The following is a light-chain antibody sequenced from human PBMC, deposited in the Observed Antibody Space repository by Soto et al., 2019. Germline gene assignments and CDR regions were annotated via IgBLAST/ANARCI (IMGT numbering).Light chain of an antibody. CDR2: VAS. V-gene: IGKV1-39*01. Sequence: DIQMTQSPSSLSASVGDRVTITCRASQTISSYLNWYKQKPGKAHKLLIYVASSLQGGVPSRFSVSGYGTDFNLTIGSLQPDEFATYDCQQSYSTPITFGQGTRLEIK. CDR3: QQSYSTPIT. CDR1: QTISSY. J-gene: IGKJ5*01.